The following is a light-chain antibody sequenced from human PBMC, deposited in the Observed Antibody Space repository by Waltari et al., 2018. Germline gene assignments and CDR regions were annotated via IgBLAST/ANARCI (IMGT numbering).Light chain of an antibody. Sequence: DIQMTQSPSSLSASVGDTVTITCRASQSTSNYLNWYQQKVGKAPNLLVYAASSLQSGVPSRFTGSGSGTDFTLTITSLQPEDFATYYCQQTYSTLRTFGGGTKVEIK. J-gene: IGKJ4*01. CDR3: QQTYSTLRT. CDR1: QSTSNY. CDR2: AAS. V-gene: IGKV1-39*01.